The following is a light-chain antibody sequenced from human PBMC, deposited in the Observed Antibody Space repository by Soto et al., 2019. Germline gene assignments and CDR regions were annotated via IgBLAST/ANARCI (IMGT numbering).Light chain of an antibody. CDR2: GAS. CDR1: QSIISNA. CDR3: QQYDSSPIT. J-gene: IGKJ5*01. V-gene: IGKV3-20*01. Sequence: ETVLTQSPGTLSLSPGETATLSCRASQSIISNALAWYQQKPGQPPRLFIYGASSRATGIPDRCSGSGSGTAFTLTITRLEPEDFAVYDCQQYDSSPITFGQGTRLEIK.